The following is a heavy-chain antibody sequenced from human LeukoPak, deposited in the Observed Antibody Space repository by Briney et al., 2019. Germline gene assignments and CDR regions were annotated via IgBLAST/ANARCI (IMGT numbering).Heavy chain of an antibody. CDR1: GYTFTSYD. D-gene: IGHD5-12*01. CDR2: MNPNSGNT. CDR3: ARLRGYSGYDDFDY. J-gene: IGHJ4*02. V-gene: IGHV1-8*01. Sequence: GASVKVSCKASGYTFTSYDINWVRQATGQGLEWMGWMNPNSGNTGYAQKFQGRVTITRNTSISTAYMELSSLRSEDTAVYYCARLRGYSGYDDFDYWGQGTLVTVSS.